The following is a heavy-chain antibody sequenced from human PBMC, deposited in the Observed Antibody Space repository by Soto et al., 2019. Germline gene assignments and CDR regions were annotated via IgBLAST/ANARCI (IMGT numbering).Heavy chain of an antibody. CDR2: IYSGGSA. CDR1: GFTVSTNY. CDR3: ARGDGDPFDY. Sequence: VQLVESGGGLVQPGGSLRLSCAASGFTVSTNYMNWVRQAPGKGLEWVSVIYSGGSAYYADSVKGRFTISRDNFKNTVFLQMSSLRAEDTAVYFCARGDGDPFDYWGQGTLVTVSS. D-gene: IGHD4-17*01. V-gene: IGHV3-66*01. J-gene: IGHJ4*02.